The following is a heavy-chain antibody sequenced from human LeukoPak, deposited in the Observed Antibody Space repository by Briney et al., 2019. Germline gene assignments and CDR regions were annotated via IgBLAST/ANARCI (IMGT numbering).Heavy chain of an antibody. D-gene: IGHD3-3*01. CDR1: GFIFTNYT. V-gene: IGHV3-23*01. J-gene: IGHJ4*02. CDR3: AKFPSNPPYYDFWSGSRFDY. CDR2: ISGSGGST. Sequence: GGSLRLSCAASGFIFTNYTMSWVRQAPGKGLEWVSAISGSGGSTYYADSVKGRFTISRDNSKNTLFLQMNSLRAEDTAVYYCAKFPSNPPYYDFWSGSRFDYWGQGTLVTVSS.